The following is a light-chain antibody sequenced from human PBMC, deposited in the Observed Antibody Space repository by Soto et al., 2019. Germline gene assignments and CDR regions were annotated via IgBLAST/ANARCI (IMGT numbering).Light chain of an antibody. CDR3: ASWEYSRSGVL. CDR1: SSNIGSND. CDR2: RSN. V-gene: IGLV1-47*01. Sequence: QSVLTQPPSASGTPGQRVTISCSGSSSNIGSNDAFWYQQLPGTAPKLLIYRSNQRRSGVPERFSGSKSGTSASLAISGLRSEDEADYYCASWEYSRSGVLFGGGTKLTVL. J-gene: IGLJ3*02.